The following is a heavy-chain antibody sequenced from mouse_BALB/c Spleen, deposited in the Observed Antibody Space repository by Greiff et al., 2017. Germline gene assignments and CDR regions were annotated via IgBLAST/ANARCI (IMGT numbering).Heavy chain of an antibody. D-gene: IGHD1-1*01. CDR3: ASGDYGLLRFWFAY. CDR2: INSNGGST. V-gene: IGHV5-6-3*01. J-gene: IGHJ3*01. CDR1: GFTFSSYG. Sequence: EVHLVESGGGLVQPGGSLKLSCAASGFTFSSYGMSWVRQTPDKRLELVATINSNGGSTYYPDSVKGRFTISRDNAKNTLYLQMSSLKSEDTAMYYCASGDYGLLRFWFAYWGQGTLVTVSA.